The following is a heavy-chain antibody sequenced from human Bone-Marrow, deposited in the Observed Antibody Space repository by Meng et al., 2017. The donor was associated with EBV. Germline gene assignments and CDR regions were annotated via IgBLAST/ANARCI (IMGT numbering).Heavy chain of an antibody. J-gene: IGHJ4*02. CDR1: GLRFRIYW. CDR3: SRDLAGAYDD. V-gene: IGHV3-74*01. Sequence: VQLVESGGGLVQPVGSLRLSCGASGLRFRIYWMHWVRQAPGKGLVWISRTNEDGRTTSYADSVKGRFTISRDNTKNTLYLQMNSLRAEDTARYFCSRDLAGAYDDWGQGTLVTVSS. D-gene: IGHD2-21*01. CDR2: TNEDGRTT.